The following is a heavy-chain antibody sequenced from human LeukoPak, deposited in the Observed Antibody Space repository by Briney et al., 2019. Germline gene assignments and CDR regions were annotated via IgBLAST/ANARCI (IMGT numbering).Heavy chain of an antibody. CDR1: GFTFIASW. CDR3: ARVGPPYYYYYMDV. Sequence: GGSLRLSCAASGFTFIASWMSWVRQAPGKGLEWVANIKQDGTEKYSADSLKGRFTVSRDNVKKLLYLEMNSLRVEDTAVYYCARVGPPYYYYYMDVWGEGTTVTVSS. J-gene: IGHJ6*03. V-gene: IGHV3-7*04. CDR2: IKQDGTEK.